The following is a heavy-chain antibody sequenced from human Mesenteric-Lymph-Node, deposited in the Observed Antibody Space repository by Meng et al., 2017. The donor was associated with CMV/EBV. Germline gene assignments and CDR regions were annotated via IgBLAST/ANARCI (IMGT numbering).Heavy chain of an antibody. CDR3: AREELRFLEGKSPLDY. D-gene: IGHD3-3*01. CDR1: GFTFSSYS. V-gene: IGHV3-21*01. Sequence: GESLKISCAASGFTFSSYSMNWVRQAPGKGLEWVSSISSSSYIYYADSVKGRFTISRDNAKNSLYLQMNSLRAEDTAVYYCAREELRFLEGKSPLDYWGQGTLVTVSS. CDR2: ISSSSYI. J-gene: IGHJ4*02.